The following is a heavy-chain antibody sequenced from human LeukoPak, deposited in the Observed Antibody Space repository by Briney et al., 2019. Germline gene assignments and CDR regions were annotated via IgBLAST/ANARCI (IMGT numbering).Heavy chain of an antibody. CDR1: GYSISSGYY. D-gene: IGHD3-3*01. J-gene: IGHJ4*02. CDR3: ARAGFTYRFLEWSQRVSSVSMNLDY. V-gene: IGHV4-38-2*02. Sequence: NPSETLSLTCTVSGYSISSGYYWGWIRQPPGKGLEWIGSIYHSGSTYDNPSLKSRVTISVDTSKNQFSLKLSSVTAADTAVYYRARAGFTYRFLEWSQRVSSVSMNLDYWGQGTLVSVSS. CDR2: IYHSGST.